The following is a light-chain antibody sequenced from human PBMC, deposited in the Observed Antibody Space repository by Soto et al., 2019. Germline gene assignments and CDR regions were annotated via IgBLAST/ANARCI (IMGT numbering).Light chain of an antibody. CDR3: AAWDDSLNGYV. CDR2: SHN. J-gene: IGLJ1*01. CDR1: SSNIGRYS. Sequence: QSVLTQPPSASGTPGQKVTISCSGSSSNIGRYSVNWYQQLPPTAPKLLIYSHNQRPSGVPDRFSVSKSGTSASLAISGLQSEDEADYYCAAWDDSLNGYVFGTGTKVTVL. V-gene: IGLV1-44*01.